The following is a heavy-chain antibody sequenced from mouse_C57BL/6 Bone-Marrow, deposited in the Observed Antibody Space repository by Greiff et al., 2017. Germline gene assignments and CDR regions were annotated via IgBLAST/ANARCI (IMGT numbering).Heavy chain of an antibody. Sequence: EVKLVESGGGLVKPGGSLKLSCAASGFTFSSYTMSWVRQTPEKRLEWVATISGGGGNTYYPDSVKGRFTISRDNAKNTLYLQMSSLRSEDTALYYCARPLLPDYAMDYWGQGTSVTVSS. CDR1: GFTFSSYT. D-gene: IGHD5-5*01. V-gene: IGHV5-9*01. CDR3: ARPLLPDYAMDY. CDR2: ISGGGGNT. J-gene: IGHJ4*01.